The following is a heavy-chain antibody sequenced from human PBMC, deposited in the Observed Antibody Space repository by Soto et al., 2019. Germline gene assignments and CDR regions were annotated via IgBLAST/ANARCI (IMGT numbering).Heavy chain of an antibody. J-gene: IGHJ5*02. Sequence: QVQLQESGPGLVKPSETLSLTCTVSGGSISSYYWSWIRQPAGKGLEWIGRIYTSGSTNYNPSLKSRVTMSVDPSKNQFSLKRSSVSVADTAVYYCARDRVAAGGGNWFDPWGQGTLVTVSS. CDR1: GGSISSYY. CDR3: ARDRVAAGGGNWFDP. CDR2: IYTSGST. D-gene: IGHD6-25*01. V-gene: IGHV4-4*07.